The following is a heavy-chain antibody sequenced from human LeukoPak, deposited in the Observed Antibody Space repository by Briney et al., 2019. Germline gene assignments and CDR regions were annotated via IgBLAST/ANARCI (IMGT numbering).Heavy chain of an antibody. J-gene: IGHJ4*02. CDR3: ARGGVTTIAQYDY. CDR2: IFDSGTTNYNPST. Sequence: PSEALSLTCTVSGGSIISYFWSWIRQPPGKGPEWIGYIFDSGTTNYNPSTNYNPSLKSRVTVSLDTSKNHFSLKLSSVTAADTAVYFCARGGVTTIAQYDYWGQGILVTVSS. D-gene: IGHD5-12*01. V-gene: IGHV4-59*01. CDR1: GGSIISYF.